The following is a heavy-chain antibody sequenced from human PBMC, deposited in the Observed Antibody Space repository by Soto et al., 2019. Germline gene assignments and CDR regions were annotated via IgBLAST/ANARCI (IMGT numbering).Heavy chain of an antibody. CDR3: ARELVLIPSYYGMDV. CDR2: INSDGRST. CDR1: GFTFSSYW. Sequence: GSLRLSCAGSGFTFSSYWMHWVRQAPGKGLVWVSRINSDGRSTSYADSVKGRFTISRDNAKNTLYLQMNSLRAEDTAVYYCARELVLIPSYYGMDVWGQGTTVTVSS. J-gene: IGHJ6*02. V-gene: IGHV3-74*01. D-gene: IGHD2-21*01.